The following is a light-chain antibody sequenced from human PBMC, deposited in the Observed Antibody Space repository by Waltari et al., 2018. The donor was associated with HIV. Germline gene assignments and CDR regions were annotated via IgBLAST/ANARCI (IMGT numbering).Light chain of an antibody. J-gene: IGLJ3*02. CDR3: MLYVGSGVWV. CDR2: STN. CDR1: SGSVSTSYY. Sequence: QTVVTQEPSFSVSPGGTVTLTCGLTSGSVSTSYYPGWYQQTPGQAPRTLIYSTNTRSSGGPARFSGSILGDKAALTITGAQADDESDYYCMLYVGSGVWVFGGGTRLTVL. V-gene: IGLV8-61*01.